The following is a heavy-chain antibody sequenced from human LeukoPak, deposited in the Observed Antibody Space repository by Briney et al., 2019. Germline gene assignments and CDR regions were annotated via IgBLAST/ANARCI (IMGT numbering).Heavy chain of an antibody. CDR2: IYYSGST. Sequence: PSETLSLTCTVSGGSISSYYWSWIRQPPGKGLEWIGSIYYSGSTYYNPSLKSRVTISVDTSKNQFSLKLSSVTAADTAVYYCARDSVYYYYYMDVWGKGTTVTISS. V-gene: IGHV4-59*12. CDR3: ARDSVYYYYYMDV. J-gene: IGHJ6*03. CDR1: GGSISSYY.